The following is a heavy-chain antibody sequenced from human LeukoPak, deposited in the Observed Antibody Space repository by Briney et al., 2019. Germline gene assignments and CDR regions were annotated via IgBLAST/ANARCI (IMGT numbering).Heavy chain of an antibody. D-gene: IGHD3-22*01. J-gene: IGHJ4*02. V-gene: IGHV1-8*01. CDR1: GCTFTSYD. CDR2: MNPNSGNT. Sequence: ASVKVSCKASGCTFTSYDINWVRQAAGQGLEWMGWMNPNSGNTGYAQKFQGRVTMTRNTSISTAYMELSSLRSEDTAVYYCARGDDRYYDSSGYYWGQGTLVTVSS. CDR3: ARGDDRYYDSSGYY.